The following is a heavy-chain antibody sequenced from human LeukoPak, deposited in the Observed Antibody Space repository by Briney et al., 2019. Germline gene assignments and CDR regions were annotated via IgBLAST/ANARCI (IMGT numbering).Heavy chain of an antibody. V-gene: IGHV3-33*01. Sequence: GGSLRLSCAASGFIFSHYGMHWVRQAPGKGLEWVAVIWRDGSNRFYAGSVKGRFTISRDNSQNTVFLQMNSLRVEDTAMYYCARDAQRGFDYSNSLEYWGHGTLVTVSS. CDR2: IWRDGSNR. CDR3: ARDAQRGFDYSNSLEY. J-gene: IGHJ4*01. D-gene: IGHD4-11*01. CDR1: GFIFSHYG.